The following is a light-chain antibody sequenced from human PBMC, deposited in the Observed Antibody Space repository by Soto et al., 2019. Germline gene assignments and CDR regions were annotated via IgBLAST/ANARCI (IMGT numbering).Light chain of an antibody. Sequence: EIVMTQSPATLSVSPGERATLSCRASQSVGSNLAWYQQKPGQAPRLLIYEASTRATGIPARFSGSGSGTKFTLTISSLQPEDFVLYYCHQYNAWPLTFGGGTKVEIK. J-gene: IGKJ4*01. CDR1: QSVGSN. CDR2: EAS. CDR3: HQYNAWPLT. V-gene: IGKV3-15*01.